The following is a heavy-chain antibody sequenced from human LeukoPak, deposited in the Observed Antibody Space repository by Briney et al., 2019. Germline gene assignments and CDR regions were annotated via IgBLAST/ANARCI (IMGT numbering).Heavy chain of an antibody. CDR3: ARDSATGYSSSWYGYYYYYMDV. CDR1: GGSISNKY. V-gene: IGHV4-59*12. CDR2: IYYSGSA. Sequence: PSETLSLTCTVSGGSISNKYWSWIRQPPGKGLEWIGYIYYSGSANYNPSLKSRVTISVDTSKNQFSLKLSSVTAADTAVYYCARDSATGYSSSWYGYYYYYMDVWGKGTTVTVSS. D-gene: IGHD6-13*01. J-gene: IGHJ6*03.